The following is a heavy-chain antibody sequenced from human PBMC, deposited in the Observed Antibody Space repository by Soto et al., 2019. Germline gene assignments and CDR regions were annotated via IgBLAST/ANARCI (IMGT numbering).Heavy chain of an antibody. J-gene: IGHJ4*02. V-gene: IGHV4-39*01. CDR2: IYYTGST. Sequence: QLQLQASGPGLVKPSETLSLTCYVSGGSITSSNYYWGWIRQPPGKGLEWIASIYYTGSTYNNPSLWSRLILSVVTSHPQSSLRLSNVTAAATAVYYCARLLYDCRGYYYFDYWGQGTLVTVSS. CDR3: ARLLYDCRGYYYFDY. CDR1: GGSITSSNYY. D-gene: IGHD3-22*01.